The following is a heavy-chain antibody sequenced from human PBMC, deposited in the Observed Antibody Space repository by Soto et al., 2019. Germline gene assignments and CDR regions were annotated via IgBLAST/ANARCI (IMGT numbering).Heavy chain of an antibody. CDR2: IYSGGST. CDR1: GFTVSSNY. V-gene: IGHV3-66*01. D-gene: IGHD5-12*01. CDR3: ARVVGGLVWLRLYYYYGMDV. Sequence: PGGSLRLSCAASGFTVSSNYMGWVRQAPGKGLEWVSVIYSGGSTYYADSVKGRFTISRDNSKSTLYLQMNSLRAEDTAVYYCARVVGGLVWLRLYYYYGMDVWGQGTTVTVSS. J-gene: IGHJ6*02.